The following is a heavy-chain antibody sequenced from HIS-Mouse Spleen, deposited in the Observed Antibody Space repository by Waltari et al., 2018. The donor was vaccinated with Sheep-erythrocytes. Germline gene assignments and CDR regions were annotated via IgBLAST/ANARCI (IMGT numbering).Heavy chain of an antibody. V-gene: IGHV3-64*01. CDR1: GFTFSSYA. Sequence: AASGFTFSSYAMHWVRQAPGKGLEYVSAISSNGGSTYYANSVKGRFTISRDNSKNTLYLQMGSLRAEDMAVYYCARGGIAVAGYYFDYWGQGTLVTVSS. D-gene: IGHD6-19*01. CDR3: ARGGIAVAGYYFDY. J-gene: IGHJ4*02. CDR2: ISSNGGST.